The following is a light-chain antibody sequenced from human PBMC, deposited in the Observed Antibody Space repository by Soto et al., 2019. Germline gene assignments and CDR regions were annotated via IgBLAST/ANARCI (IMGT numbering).Light chain of an antibody. Sequence: EILMTQSPATLSVSPGERATLSCGASQSVSSNLAWYQQKPGQAPRLLIYGASNRATGIPDRFSGSGSGTDFTLTISRLEPEDFAVYYCQQYGSSPRTFGQGTKVDIK. CDR2: GAS. CDR3: QQYGSSPRT. V-gene: IGKV3-20*01. J-gene: IGKJ1*01. CDR1: QSVSSN.